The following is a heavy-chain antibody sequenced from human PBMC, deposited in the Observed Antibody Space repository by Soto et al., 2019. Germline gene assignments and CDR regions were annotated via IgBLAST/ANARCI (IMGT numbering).Heavy chain of an antibody. D-gene: IGHD3-3*01. J-gene: IGHJ6*02. CDR1: GGSFSGYY. V-gene: IGHV4-34*01. CDR2: INHSGST. Sequence: SETLSLTCAVYGGSFSGYYWSWIRQPPGKGLEWIGEINHSGSTDYNPSLKSRVTISVDTSKNQFSLRLSSVTAADTAVYYCARVTYYDFWSGSYYYGMDVWGQGTTVTVSS. CDR3: ARVTYYDFWSGSYYYGMDV.